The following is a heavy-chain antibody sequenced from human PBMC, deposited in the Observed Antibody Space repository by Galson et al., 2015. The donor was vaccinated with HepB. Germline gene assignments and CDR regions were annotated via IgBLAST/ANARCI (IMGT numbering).Heavy chain of an antibody. CDR3: ARGSSSWYYSTDNWFDP. CDR2: TYYRSKWYN. Sequence: CAISGDSVSSNSAAWNWIRQSPSRGLEWLGRTYYRSKWYNNYAVSVESRITINPDTSKNQFSLQLNSVTPEDTAVYYCARGSSSWYYSTDNWFDPWGQGTLVTVSS. V-gene: IGHV6-1*01. J-gene: IGHJ5*02. D-gene: IGHD6-13*01. CDR1: GDSVSSNSAA.